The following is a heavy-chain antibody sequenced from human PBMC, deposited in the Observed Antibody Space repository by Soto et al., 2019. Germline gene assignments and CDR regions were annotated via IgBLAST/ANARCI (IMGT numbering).Heavy chain of an antibody. Sequence: TLSRTCPVSGGSISSGGYYWSWIRQHPGKGLEWIGYIYYSGSTYYNPSLKSRVTISVDTSKNQFSLKLSSVTAADTAVYYCARLAQQLMWFDPWGQGTLVTVYS. J-gene: IGHJ5*02. D-gene: IGHD6-13*01. CDR2: IYYSGST. CDR3: ARLAQQLMWFDP. CDR1: GGSISSGGYY. V-gene: IGHV4-31*03.